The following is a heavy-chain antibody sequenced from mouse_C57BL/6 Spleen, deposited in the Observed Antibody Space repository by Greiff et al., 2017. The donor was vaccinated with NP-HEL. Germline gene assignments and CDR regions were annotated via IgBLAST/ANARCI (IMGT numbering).Heavy chain of an antibody. CDR1: GYTFTSYW. CDR3: ASYYYYGSSYEDFYAMDY. J-gene: IGHJ4*01. Sequence: QVQLQQPGAELVKPGASVKLSCKASGYTFTSYWMHWVKQRPGRGLEWIGRIDPNSGGTKYNEKFKSKATLTVDKPSSTAYMQLSSLTSEDSAVYYCASYYYYGSSYEDFYAMDYWGQGTSVTVSS. V-gene: IGHV1-72*01. CDR2: IDPNSGGT. D-gene: IGHD1-1*01.